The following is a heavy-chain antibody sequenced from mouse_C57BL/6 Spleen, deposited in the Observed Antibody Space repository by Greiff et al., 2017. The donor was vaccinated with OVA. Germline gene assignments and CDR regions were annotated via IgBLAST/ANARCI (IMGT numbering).Heavy chain of an antibody. D-gene: IGHD4-1*01. V-gene: IGHV1-50*01. CDR1: GYTFTSYW. CDR3: ARTGTGFAY. J-gene: IGHJ3*01. Sequence: VQLQQPGAELVKPGASVKLSCKASGYTFTSYWMQWVKQRPGQGLEWIGEIDPSDSYTNYNQKFKGKATLTVDKSSSTANMQLSSLTSEDSAVYCCARTGTGFAYWGQGTLVTVSA. CDR2: IDPSDSYT.